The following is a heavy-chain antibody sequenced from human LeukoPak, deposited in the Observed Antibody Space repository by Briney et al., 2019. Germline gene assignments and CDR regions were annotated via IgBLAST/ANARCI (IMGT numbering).Heavy chain of an antibody. D-gene: IGHD3-22*01. J-gene: IGHJ4*02. CDR1: GFTFSSYA. CDR2: ISGSGGST. V-gene: IGHV3-23*01. CDR3: AKARDYYDSSGSLDY. Sequence: GGSLRLSCAASGFTFSSYAMSWVRQAPGKGLEWVSAISGSGGSTYYADSVKGRFTISRDNSKNTLYLQMNSLRAEDTAVYYCAKARDYYDSSGSLDYWGQGTLVTVAS.